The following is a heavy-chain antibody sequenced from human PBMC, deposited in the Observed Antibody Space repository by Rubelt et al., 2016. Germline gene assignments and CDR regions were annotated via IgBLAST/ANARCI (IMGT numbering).Heavy chain of an antibody. CDR3: ARGMQLVTRIVVVTNDAFDI. Sequence: QVQLVQSGSELKKPGASVKVSCKASGYTFTSYDINWVRQATGQGLEWMGWMNPNSGNTGYAQKFQGRVTMPRNTSISTAYMERGSLRSEETAVDYSARGMQLVTRIVVVTNDAFDIWGQGTMGTVSS. CDR2: MNPNSGNT. J-gene: IGHJ3*02. D-gene: IGHD3-22*01. V-gene: IGHV1-8*01. CDR1: GYTFTSYD.